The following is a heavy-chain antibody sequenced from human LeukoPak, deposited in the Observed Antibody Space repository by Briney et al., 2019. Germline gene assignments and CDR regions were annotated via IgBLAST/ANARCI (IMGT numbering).Heavy chain of an antibody. D-gene: IGHD3-10*01. Sequence: GRSLRLSCAASGFTLDDYAMHWVRQGPGEGLEWVSGISWNSGYIGYADSVKGRFTISRDNAKNSLYLQMNSLTAEDTALYYCAKDPHYNTLSGYFDYWGHGTLVTVSS. V-gene: IGHV3-9*01. CDR3: AKDPHYNTLSGYFDY. CDR1: GFTLDDYA. J-gene: IGHJ4*01. CDR2: ISWNSGYI.